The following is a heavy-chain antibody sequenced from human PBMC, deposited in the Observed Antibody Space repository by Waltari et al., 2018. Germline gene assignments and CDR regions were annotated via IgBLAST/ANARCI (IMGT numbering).Heavy chain of an antibody. CDR2: IYYRGTT. Sequence: QVQLQESGPGLVKSSETLSLTCTVPGGSIPAYYWSWIRQPPGKGLEWIGHIYYRGTTDYNTSLKSRVTISVDTSKNQFSLKLRSVTDADTAVYFCAREIYGGNSRPYDYWGQGTLVTVSS. V-gene: IGHV4-59*01. CDR3: AREIYGGNSRPYDY. J-gene: IGHJ4*02. CDR1: GGSIPAYY. D-gene: IGHD4-17*01.